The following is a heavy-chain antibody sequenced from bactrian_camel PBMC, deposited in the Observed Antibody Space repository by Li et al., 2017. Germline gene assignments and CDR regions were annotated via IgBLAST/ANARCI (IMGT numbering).Heavy chain of an antibody. J-gene: IGHJ4*01. CDR1: RLTISLYC. V-gene: IGHV3S26*01. Sequence: HVQLVESGGGSVQAGGSLRLSCAASRLTISLYCITWFRQPPGKEREGVATIDRAGSTSYADSVKGRFTISKDTAENTLHLQMNSLKPDDTAVYYCAADSLDCYPGSWCYHYWGQGTQVTVS. D-gene: IGHD3*01. CDR2: IDRAGST. CDR3: AADSLDCYPGSWCYHY.